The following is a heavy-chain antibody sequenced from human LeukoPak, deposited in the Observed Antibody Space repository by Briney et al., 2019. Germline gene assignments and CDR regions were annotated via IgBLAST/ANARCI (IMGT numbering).Heavy chain of an antibody. CDR2: MNPNSGNT. V-gene: IGHV1-8*01. CDR3: ARGAYYYDSSGFKFDY. CDR1: GYTFTSYD. Sequence: ASVKVSCKASGYTFTSYDINWVRQATGQGLEWMGWMNPNSGNTGYAQKFQGRVTMTRNTSISTAYMELSSLRSKDTAVYYCARGAYYYDSSGFKFDYWGQGTLVTVSS. D-gene: IGHD3-22*01. J-gene: IGHJ4*02.